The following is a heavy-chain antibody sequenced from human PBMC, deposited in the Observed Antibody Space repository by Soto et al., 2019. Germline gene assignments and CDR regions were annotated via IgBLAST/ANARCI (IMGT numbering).Heavy chain of an antibody. CDR3: AKNQERELPRVIDF. V-gene: IGHV3-23*01. Sequence: GGSLRLSCATSGLAFSNYAMSWVRQAPGGGLEWVSSMSGSSSTTYYADSVRGRFTISRDRSKNTLYLQMSSLRAEDTALYYCAKNQERELPRVIDFWGQGTLVTVSS. J-gene: IGHJ4*02. CDR2: MSGSSSTT. D-gene: IGHD1-7*01. CDR1: GLAFSNYA.